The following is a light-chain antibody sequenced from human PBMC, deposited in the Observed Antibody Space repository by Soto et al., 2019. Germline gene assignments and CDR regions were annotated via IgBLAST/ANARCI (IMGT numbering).Light chain of an antibody. J-gene: IGKJ1*01. CDR1: QSVDSGY. CDR2: GAS. CDR3: QQYGSSPRT. V-gene: IGKV3-20*01. Sequence: EIVLTQSPGTLSLSPGERATLSCRASQSVDSGYLAWFQQKPGQAPRLLIHGASSRATGIPDRFSGSGSGTDFTLTISRLEPEDVAVYYCQQYGSSPRTFGQGTKVEIK.